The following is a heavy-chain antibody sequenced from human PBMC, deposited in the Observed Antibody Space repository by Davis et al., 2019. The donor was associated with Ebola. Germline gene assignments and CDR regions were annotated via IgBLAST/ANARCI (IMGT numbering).Heavy chain of an antibody. CDR3: ARVRVSRFDP. V-gene: IGHV1-18*01. Sequence: AASVKVSCKASGYTFTSYGISWVRQAPGQGLEWMGWISGYNGNTNYAQKFQGRVTMTTDTSTSTAYMDLRSLRSDDTAVYYCARVRVSRFDPWGQGTLVTVSS. J-gene: IGHJ5*02. CDR2: ISGYNGNT. CDR1: GYTFTSYG.